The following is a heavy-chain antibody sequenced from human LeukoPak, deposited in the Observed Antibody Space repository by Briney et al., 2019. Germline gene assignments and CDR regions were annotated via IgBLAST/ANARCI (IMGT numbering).Heavy chain of an antibody. D-gene: IGHD5-18*01. CDR2: IKQDGSEK. Sequence: PGGSLRLSCAASQFTFSTYWMSWVRQAPGKGLEWVADIKQDGSEKYYVDSVKGRFTISRDNAKNSLYLQMNSVRAEDTAVYYCARDHRGYLDVWGKGTTVTVSS. CDR1: QFTFSTYW. CDR3: ARDHRGYLDV. J-gene: IGHJ6*04. V-gene: IGHV3-7*01.